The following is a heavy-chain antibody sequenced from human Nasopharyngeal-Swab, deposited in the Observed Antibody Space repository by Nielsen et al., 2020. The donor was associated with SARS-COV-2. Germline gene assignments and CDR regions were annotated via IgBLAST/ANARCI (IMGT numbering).Heavy chain of an antibody. Sequence: ASVKVSCKASGYSFRSYGINWVRQAPGQGLEWMGWISVYNADRNYAEKFQGRISMTTDTSTTTAYMELSNLRSDDTAVYYCARDVEEWLVVPSLSFDYWGQGTQVTVSS. CDR2: ISVYNADR. V-gene: IGHV1-18*01. J-gene: IGHJ4*02. CDR3: ARDVEEWLVVPSLSFDY. CDR1: GYSFRSYG. D-gene: IGHD5-18*01.